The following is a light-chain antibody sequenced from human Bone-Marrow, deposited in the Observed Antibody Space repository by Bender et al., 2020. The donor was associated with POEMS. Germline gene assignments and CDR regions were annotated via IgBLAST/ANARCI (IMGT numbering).Light chain of an antibody. J-gene: IGLJ3*02. Sequence: SVLTQPPSVSGAPGQSVTISCTGTSRDVGGYNYVSWYQQHPDKAPKLLIYEVTHRPSGVSNRFSGSKSGDTASLTISGLQAADEADYYCSSFTGDAVWLFGGGTKVTVL. CDR2: EVT. V-gene: IGLV2-14*01. CDR3: SSFTGDAVWL. CDR1: SRDVGGYNY.